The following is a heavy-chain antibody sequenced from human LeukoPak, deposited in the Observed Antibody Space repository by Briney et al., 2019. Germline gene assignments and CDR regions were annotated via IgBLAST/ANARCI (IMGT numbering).Heavy chain of an antibody. V-gene: IGHV4-39*07. J-gene: IGHJ4*02. CDR2: IYYSGST. Sequence: SETLSLTCTVSGGSISSSSYYWGWIRQPPGKGLEWIGSIYYSGSTYYNPSLKSRVTMSLDTSKNQFSLKLSSVTAADTAVYYCARGGKRRYCSGGSCPGAYYFDYWGQGTLVTVS. CDR1: GGSISSSSYY. CDR3: ARGGKRRYCSGGSCPGAYYFDY. D-gene: IGHD2-15*01.